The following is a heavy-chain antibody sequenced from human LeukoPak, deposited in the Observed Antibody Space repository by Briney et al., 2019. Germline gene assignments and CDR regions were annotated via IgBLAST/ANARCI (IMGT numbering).Heavy chain of an antibody. J-gene: IGHJ6*04. CDR1: GFTFSSYS. D-gene: IGHD3-10*02. V-gene: IGHV3-21*01. CDR3: AELGITMIGGV. CDR2: ISSSSSYI. Sequence: GGSLRLSCAASGFTFSSYSMNWVRQAPGKGLEWVLSISSSSSYIYYADSVKGRFTISRDNAKNSLYLQMNSLRAEDTAVYYCAELGITMIGGVWGKGTTVTISS.